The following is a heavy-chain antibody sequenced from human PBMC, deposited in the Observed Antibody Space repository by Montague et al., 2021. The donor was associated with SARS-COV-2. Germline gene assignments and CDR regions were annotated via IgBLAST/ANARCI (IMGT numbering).Heavy chain of an antibody. V-gene: IGHV4-39*01. Sequence: SETLSLTCSASGNSLSNSRYFWGWIRQPPRKGLEWIGSFYFGGKFLYNSSLESRVTISVDTSKNQFSLQLSSVTASDTAVYYCARHSGGSEVAGLDYWGQGILVTVSS. CDR3: ARHSGGSEVAGLDY. CDR2: FYFGGKF. D-gene: IGHD6-19*01. J-gene: IGHJ4*02. CDR1: GNSLSNSRYF.